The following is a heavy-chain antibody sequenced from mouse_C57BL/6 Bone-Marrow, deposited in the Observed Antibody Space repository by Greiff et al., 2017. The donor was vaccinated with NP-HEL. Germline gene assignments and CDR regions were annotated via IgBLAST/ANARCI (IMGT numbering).Heavy chain of an antibody. CDR1: GFTFSDAW. CDR3: TSITTVVAPYFDV. D-gene: IGHD1-1*01. Sequence: EVQVVESGGGLVQPGGSMKLSCAASGFTFSDAWMDWVRQSPEKGLEWVAEIRNKANNHATYYAESVKGRFTISRDDSKSSVYLQMNSLRAEDTGIYYCTSITTVVAPYFDVWGTGTTVTVSS. CDR2: IRNKANNHAT. J-gene: IGHJ1*03. V-gene: IGHV6-6*01.